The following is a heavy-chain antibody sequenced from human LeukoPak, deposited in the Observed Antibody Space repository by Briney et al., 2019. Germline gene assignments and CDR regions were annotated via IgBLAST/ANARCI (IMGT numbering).Heavy chain of an antibody. CDR2: ISSSSSYI. D-gene: IGHD4-23*01. J-gene: IGHJ4*02. CDR3: ARDRIQYGGKKGSFDY. V-gene: IGHV3-21*01. CDR1: GFTFSSYS. Sequence: MAGGSLRLSCAASGFTFSSYSMNWVRQAPGKGLEWVSSISSSSSYIYYADSVKGRFTISRDNAKNSLYLQMNSLRAEDTAVYYCARDRIQYGGKKGSFDYWGQGTLVTVSS.